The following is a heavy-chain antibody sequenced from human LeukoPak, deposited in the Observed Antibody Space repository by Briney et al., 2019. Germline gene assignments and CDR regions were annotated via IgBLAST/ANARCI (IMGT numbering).Heavy chain of an antibody. CDR1: VYTFTSYG. CDR3: ARAGADSAAYFYYAMDV. D-gene: IGHD2-15*01. J-gene: IGHJ6*01. Sequence: ASVKVSRKHSVYTFTSYGISCVRQAPGPRLEWMGWICGYDGDTHHAQNLQDRVTMTTLTSTSPAYMDVRILRSDDTAVDFLARAGADSAAYFYYAMDVWGQGTTVTVSS. CDR2: ICGYDGDT. V-gene: IGHV1-18*01.